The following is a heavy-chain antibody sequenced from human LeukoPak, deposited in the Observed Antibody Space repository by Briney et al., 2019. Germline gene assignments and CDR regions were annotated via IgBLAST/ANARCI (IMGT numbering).Heavy chain of an antibody. V-gene: IGHV4-34*01. CDR1: GVSFSDYY. D-gene: IGHD2-2*01. CDR2: INHGGSS. J-gene: IGHJ4*02. Sequence: SETLSLTCAVYGVSFSDYYWSWIRQPPGKGLEWIGEINHGGSSDYNPSLRSRVTISVDASKNQFSLRLSSVTAADTAVNYCARIGSHCSGTSCYGDYWGQGALVTVSS. CDR3: ARIGSHCSGTSCYGDY.